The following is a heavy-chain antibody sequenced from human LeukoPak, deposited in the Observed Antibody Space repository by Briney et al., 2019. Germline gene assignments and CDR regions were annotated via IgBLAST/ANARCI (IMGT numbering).Heavy chain of an antibody. D-gene: IGHD2-15*01. CDR3: ARPVGYCSGGSCYDPGAFDI. CDR1: GYSFTTYW. CDR2: IYPGDSET. J-gene: IGHJ3*02. V-gene: IGHV5-51*01. Sequence: GESLKISCKGSGYSFTTYWVAWVRQMPGKGLEWMGIIYPGDSETRYSPSFQGQVTFSADKSISTAYLQWSSLKASDTAMYYCARPVGYCSGGSCYDPGAFDIWGQGTMVTVSS.